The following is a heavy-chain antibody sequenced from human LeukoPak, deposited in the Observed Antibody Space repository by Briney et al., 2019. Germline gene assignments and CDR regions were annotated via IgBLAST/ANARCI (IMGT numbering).Heavy chain of an antibody. V-gene: IGHV4-59*01. CDR3: GATVSWKGDY. J-gene: IGHJ4*02. CDR1: GGSISGYY. D-gene: IGHD4-17*01. CDR2: IYYSGST. Sequence: SETLSLTCTVSGGSISGYYWSWIRQPPGKGLEWIGYIYYSGSTNYNPSLKSRVTISVDTSKNQFSLKLSSVTAADTAVYYCGATVSWKGDYWGQGTLVTVSS.